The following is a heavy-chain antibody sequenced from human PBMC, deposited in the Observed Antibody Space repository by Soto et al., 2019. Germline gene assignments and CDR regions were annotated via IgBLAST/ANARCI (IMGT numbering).Heavy chain of an antibody. CDR3: AKGTAIAGTDS. J-gene: IGHJ4*02. CDR1: GFTFSTYV. D-gene: IGHD2-15*01. Sequence: EVQLLESGGGLVHPGGSLRLSCTVSGFTFSTYVMSWVRQAPGKGLEWVSAISGSGGSAYYADSVKGRLTISRDNSKNTLDLPMDSLRAEDKGVYDCAKGTAIAGTDSWGQGTLVTVSS. V-gene: IGHV3-23*01. CDR2: ISGSGGSA.